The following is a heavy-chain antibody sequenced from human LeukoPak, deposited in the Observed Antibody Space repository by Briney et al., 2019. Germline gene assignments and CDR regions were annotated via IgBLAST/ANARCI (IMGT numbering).Heavy chain of an antibody. CDR2: IYYSGST. Sequence: SQTLSLTCTVSGGSISSGGYYWSWIRQHPGKGPEWIGYIYYSGSTYYNPSLKSRVTISVDTSKNQFSLKLSSVTAADTAVYYCARDREGGFDYWGQGTLVTVSS. CDR1: GGSISSGGYY. CDR3: ARDREGGFDY. V-gene: IGHV4-31*03. J-gene: IGHJ4*02.